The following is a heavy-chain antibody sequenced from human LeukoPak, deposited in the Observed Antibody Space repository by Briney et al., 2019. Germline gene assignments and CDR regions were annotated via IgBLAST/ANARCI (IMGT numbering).Heavy chain of an antibody. CDR1: GYTFTSYG. V-gene: IGHV1-69*06. J-gene: IGHJ4*02. Sequence: ASVKVSCKASGYTFTSYGISWVRQAPGQGLEWMGGIIPIFGTANYAQKFQGRVTITADKSTSKAYMELSSLRSEDTAVYYCASRSRLAAAGTWGQGTLVTVSS. CDR2: IIPIFGTA. D-gene: IGHD6-13*01. CDR3: ASRSRLAAAGT.